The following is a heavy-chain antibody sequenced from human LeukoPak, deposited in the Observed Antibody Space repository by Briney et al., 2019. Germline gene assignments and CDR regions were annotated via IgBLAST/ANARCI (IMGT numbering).Heavy chain of an antibody. Sequence: ASVKVSCKASGYTFTSYDINWVRQAPGQGLEWMGWINPNSGGTNYAQKFQGRVTMTRDTSISTAYMELSRLRSDDTAVYYCALYYYMDVWGKGTTVTVSS. CDR1: GYTFTSYD. CDR3: ALYYYMDV. CDR2: INPNSGGT. V-gene: IGHV1-2*02. J-gene: IGHJ6*03.